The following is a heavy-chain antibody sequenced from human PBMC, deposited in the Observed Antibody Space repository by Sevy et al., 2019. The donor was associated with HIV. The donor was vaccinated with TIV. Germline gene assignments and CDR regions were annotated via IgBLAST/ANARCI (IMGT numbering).Heavy chain of an antibody. Sequence: SETLSLTCTVSGGSISSYYWSWIRQPPGKGLEWIGYIYYSGSTNYNPALKSRVTISVDTSKNQFSLKLSSVTAADTAVYYCARHKPLYSGSYYWFDPWGQGTLVTVSS. CDR2: IYYSGST. V-gene: IGHV4-59*08. CDR3: ARHKPLYSGSYYWFDP. D-gene: IGHD1-26*01. J-gene: IGHJ5*02. CDR1: GGSISSYY.